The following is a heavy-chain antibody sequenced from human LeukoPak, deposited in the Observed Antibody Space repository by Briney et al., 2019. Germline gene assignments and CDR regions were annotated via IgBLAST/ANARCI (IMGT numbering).Heavy chain of an antibody. CDR3: AKDSSGWRAGYNWFDP. D-gene: IGHD6-19*01. CDR2: ISGSGGST. V-gene: IGHV3-23*01. J-gene: IGHJ5*02. CDR1: GFTFSSYG. Sequence: QAGGSLRLSCAASGFTFSSYGMSWVRQAPGKGLEWVSAISGSGGSTYYADSVKGRFTISRDNSKNTLYLQMNSLRAEDTAVYYCAKDSSGWRAGYNWFDPWGQGTLVTVSS.